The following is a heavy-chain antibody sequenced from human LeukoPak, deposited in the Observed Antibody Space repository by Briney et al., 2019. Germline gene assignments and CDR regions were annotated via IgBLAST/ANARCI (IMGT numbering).Heavy chain of an antibody. CDR1: GYNFATSG. D-gene: IGHD1-26*01. Sequence: ASVRDSCKAYGYNFATSGIGWVRQAPGQGLGWLGWISGYNGNTKSAPKLQGRVTMTTDTSTDTAYLELGSLRVDDTAIYYCARDLGPYTGSYYSYYHYMDVWGEGTSVTVSS. V-gene: IGHV1-18*01. J-gene: IGHJ6*03. CDR2: ISGYNGNT. CDR3: ARDLGPYTGSYYSYYHYMDV.